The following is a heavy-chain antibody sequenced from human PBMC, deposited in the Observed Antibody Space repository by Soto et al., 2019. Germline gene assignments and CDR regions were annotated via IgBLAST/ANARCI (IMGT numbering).Heavy chain of an antibody. Sequence: SETLSLTCTVSGYSISNYYWSWIRQPPGKGLEWIGYIYYSGSTNYNPSLKSRVTMSVDTSKSQFSLKLSSVTAADTAVYYCARRYCSNNNCYSSFDYWGQGTLVTVS. CDR2: IYYSGST. D-gene: IGHD2-2*01. CDR3: ARRYCSNNNCYSSFDY. V-gene: IGHV4-59*12. CDR1: GYSISNYY. J-gene: IGHJ4*02.